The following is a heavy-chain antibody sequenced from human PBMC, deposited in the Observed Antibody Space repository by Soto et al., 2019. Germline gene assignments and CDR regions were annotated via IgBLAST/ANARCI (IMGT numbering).Heavy chain of an antibody. Sequence: GGSLRLSCAASGFTFSSYALHWVRQAPGKGLEYLLAINNNGDRTYYANSVKGRYTVSRDNSKNTVYLQLHNLRLDDMAVYYCARENYGDREGFWGQGTLVTVSS. CDR1: GFTFSSYA. V-gene: IGHV3-64*01. CDR3: ARENYGDREGF. J-gene: IGHJ4*02. D-gene: IGHD4-17*01. CDR2: INNNGDRT.